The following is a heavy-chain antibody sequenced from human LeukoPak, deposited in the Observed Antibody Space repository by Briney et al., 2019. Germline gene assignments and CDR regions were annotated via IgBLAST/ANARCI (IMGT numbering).Heavy chain of an antibody. CDR1: GFTFSSYA. CDR3: TRGRQGYHFDY. V-gene: IGHV3-23*01. J-gene: IGHJ4*02. CDR2: ISGSGGST. Sequence: PGGSLRLSCAASGFTFSSYAMSWVRQAPGKGLEWVSAISGSGGSTYYADSVKGRFTISRDNTKTTLYLQMNSLRDEDTAVYYCTRGRQGYHFDYWGQGTLVTVSS. D-gene: IGHD1-1*01.